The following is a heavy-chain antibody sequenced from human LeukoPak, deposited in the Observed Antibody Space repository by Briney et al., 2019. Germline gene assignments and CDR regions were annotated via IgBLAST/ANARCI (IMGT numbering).Heavy chain of an antibody. V-gene: IGHV4-59*01. J-gene: IGHJ4*02. D-gene: IGHD3-22*01. CDR2: IYYSGST. CDR1: GGSISSYY. Sequence: SETLSLTCNVSGGSISSYYWSWIRQPPGKGLEWIGYIYYSGSTYYSPSLKSRVTISLDTSKNQFSLRLSSVTAADTAVYYCARSSSGYYYGFDYWGQGTLVTVSS. CDR3: ARSSSGYYYGFDY.